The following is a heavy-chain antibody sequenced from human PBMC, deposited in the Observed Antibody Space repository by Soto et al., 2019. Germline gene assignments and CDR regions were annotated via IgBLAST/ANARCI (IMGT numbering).Heavy chain of an antibody. J-gene: IGHJ5*02. CDR2: ISGSGGST. CDR1: GFTFSSYA. Sequence: PVGSLRLSCAASGFTFSSYAMSWVRQAPGKGLEWVSAISGSGGSTYYADSVKGRFTISRDNSKNTLYLQMNSLRAEDTAVYYCAKDLGIGPVDPDNWFDPWGQGTLVTVSS. D-gene: IGHD3-16*01. CDR3: AKDLGIGPVDPDNWFDP. V-gene: IGHV3-23*01.